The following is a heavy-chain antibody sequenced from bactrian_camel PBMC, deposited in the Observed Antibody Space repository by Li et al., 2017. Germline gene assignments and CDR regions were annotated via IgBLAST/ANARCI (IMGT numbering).Heavy chain of an antibody. J-gene: IGHJ4*01. V-gene: IGHV3S63*01. CDR3: AADRPPLWSSGSLFERGFDH. CDR1: RYGLRLFC. CDR2: IDRYGST. D-gene: IGHD2*01. Sequence: VQLVESGGGSVQAGGSLTLSCEPSRYGLRLFCAAWFRQAPGKEREGVASIDRYGSTSYADSVKGRFTISKDNAKNTLNLQMNSLKPEDTAMYYCAADRPPLWSSGSLFERGFDHWGQGTQVTVS.